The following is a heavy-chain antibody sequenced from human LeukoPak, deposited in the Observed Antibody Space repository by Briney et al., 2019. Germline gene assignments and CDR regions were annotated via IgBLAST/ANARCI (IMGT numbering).Heavy chain of an antibody. CDR1: GYTFTGYY. V-gene: IGHV1-2*02. CDR3: ASRYYYDSSGYHDLAFDI. CDR2: INPNSGGT. Sequence: ASVKVSCKASGYTFTGYYMHWVRQAPGQGLEWMGWINPNSGGTNYAQKFQGRVTMTRDTSISTAYMELSRLRSDDTAVYYCASRYYYDSSGYHDLAFDIWGQGTMVTVSS. J-gene: IGHJ3*02. D-gene: IGHD3-22*01.